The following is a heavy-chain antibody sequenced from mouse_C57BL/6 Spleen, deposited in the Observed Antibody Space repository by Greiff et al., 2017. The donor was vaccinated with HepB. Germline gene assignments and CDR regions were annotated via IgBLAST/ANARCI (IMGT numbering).Heavy chain of an antibody. D-gene: IGHD1-1*01. CDR3: ARTRYYGSSPFDY. Sequence: EVQRVESGGDLVKPGGSLKLSCAASGFTFSSYGMSWVRQTPDKRLEWVATISSGGSYTYYPDSVKGRFTISRDNAKNTLYLQMSSLKSEDTAMYYCARTRYYGSSPFDYWGQGTTLTVSS. V-gene: IGHV5-6*01. CDR2: ISSGGSYT. CDR1: GFTFSSYG. J-gene: IGHJ2*01.